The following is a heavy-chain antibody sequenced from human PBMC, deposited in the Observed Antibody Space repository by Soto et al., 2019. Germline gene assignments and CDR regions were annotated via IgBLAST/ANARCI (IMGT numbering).Heavy chain of an antibody. CDR1: DGSFSSSS. CDR2: SSYSGIT. J-gene: IGHJ5*02. D-gene: IGHD2-2*01. V-gene: IGHV4-59*01. Sequence: GPLSPTCPFPDGSFSSSSWGWFRNPPGKGVEWLGYSSYSGITNDNPSLKSGVTISVDTSKTQFSLKLSSVTAADTAVYYCARVPTDFYNWFDPWGQGTLVTVSS. CDR3: ARVPTDFYNWFDP.